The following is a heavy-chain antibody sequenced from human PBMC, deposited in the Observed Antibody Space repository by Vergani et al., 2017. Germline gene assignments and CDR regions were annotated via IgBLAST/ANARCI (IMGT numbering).Heavy chain of an antibody. Sequence: QVQLQESGPGLVKPSQSLSLTCTVSGGSISGVSYYLSWVRQPAGKGLEWIGRIYYSGRTDYNPSLESRVTISVDTSKNQFSLKLSSVTAADTAVYYCARYPARGAAAVHWGQGTLVTVSS. CDR2: IYYSGRT. CDR3: ARYPARGAAAVH. CDR1: GGSISGVSYY. D-gene: IGHD6-13*01. V-gene: IGHV4-61*02. J-gene: IGHJ4*02.